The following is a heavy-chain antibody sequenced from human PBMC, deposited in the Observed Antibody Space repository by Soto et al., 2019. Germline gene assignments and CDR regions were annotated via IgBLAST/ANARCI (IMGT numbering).Heavy chain of an antibody. D-gene: IGHD1-1*01. V-gene: IGHV4-34*01. J-gene: IGHJ6*04. Sequence: PSETLSLTCAVYGGSFSGYYWSWIRQPPGKGLEWIGEINHSGSTNYNPSLKSRVTISVDTSKNQFSLKLSSVTAADTAVYYCARGKGTRKLRPKSTYSGMDVWGKGTPVTVSS. CDR1: GGSFSGYY. CDR3: ARGKGTRKLRPKSTYSGMDV. CDR2: INHSGST.